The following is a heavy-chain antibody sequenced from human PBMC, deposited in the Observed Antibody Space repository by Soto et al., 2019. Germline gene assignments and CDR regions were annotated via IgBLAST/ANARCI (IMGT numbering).Heavy chain of an antibody. CDR3: ARLQAAVPHY. D-gene: IGHD6-13*01. V-gene: IGHV4-39*01. CDR1: GDSISGSPYF. CDR2: IFYDGYT. J-gene: IGHJ4*02. Sequence: QVQLQESGPGLVMPSETLSLTCTVSGDSISGSPYFWGWIRQPPGKRLEWIGSIFYDGYTVYTLSLKSRVTISVDTSKNQFSLKLTSVAAADTAIYFCARLQAAVPHYWGQGILVTVSS.